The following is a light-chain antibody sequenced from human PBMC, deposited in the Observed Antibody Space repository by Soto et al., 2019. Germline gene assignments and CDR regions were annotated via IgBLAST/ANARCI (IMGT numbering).Light chain of an antibody. J-gene: IGLJ1*01. CDR1: SSDVGGYNY. CDR3: SSYAGSNNQV. CDR2: EVS. Sequence: QSALTQPPSASGSPGQSVTISCTGTSSDVGGYNYVSWYQQHPGRAPKLMIYEVSKRPSGVPDRFSGSKSGKTASLTVSGLQTEDEADYYCSSYAGSNNQVFGTGTKVTVL. V-gene: IGLV2-8*01.